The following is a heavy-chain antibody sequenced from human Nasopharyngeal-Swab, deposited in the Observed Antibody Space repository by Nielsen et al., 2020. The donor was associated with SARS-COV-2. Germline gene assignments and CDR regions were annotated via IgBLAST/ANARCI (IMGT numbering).Heavy chain of an antibody. Sequence: GESLKISCAASGFTLSSFWMNWVRQAPGEGLVWVSRIKTDGSSTIYADSVKGRFTISRDNAKSTLYLQMNSLRDEDTAVDYCARETVLGGNYFFDYWGPGALVTVSS. D-gene: IGHD3-9*01. CDR1: GFTLSSFW. CDR3: ARETVLGGNYFFDY. J-gene: IGHJ4*02. V-gene: IGHV3-74*01. CDR2: IKTDGSST.